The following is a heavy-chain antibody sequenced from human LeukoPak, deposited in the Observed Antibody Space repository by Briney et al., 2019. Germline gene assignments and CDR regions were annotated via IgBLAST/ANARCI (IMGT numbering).Heavy chain of an antibody. J-gene: IGHJ4*02. V-gene: IGHV4-59*08. D-gene: IGHD2-21*02. Sequence: PSETLSLTCTVSGGSISSYFWIWIRQPPPKGLERIGYIYYSGSTNYNPSLKSRVTISVDTSKNQCSLNLSSVTAAHTAVYYCASNAYCGGDFYRYWAQATLVTVSS. CDR1: GGSISSYF. CDR2: IYYSGST. CDR3: ASNAYCGGDFYRY.